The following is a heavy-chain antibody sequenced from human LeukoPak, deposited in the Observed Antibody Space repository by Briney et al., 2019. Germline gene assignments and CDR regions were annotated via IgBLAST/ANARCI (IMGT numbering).Heavy chain of an antibody. Sequence: PGGSLRLSCAASGFTFSNYYMSWIRQAPGKGLEWVSYISSSSSYTNYADSVKGRFTISRDNAKNSLYLQMNSLRAEDTAVYYCARELIAVAGTSYAFDIWGQGTMVTVSS. J-gene: IGHJ3*02. D-gene: IGHD6-19*01. CDR2: ISSSSSYT. CDR1: GFTFSNYY. CDR3: ARELIAVAGTSYAFDI. V-gene: IGHV3-11*06.